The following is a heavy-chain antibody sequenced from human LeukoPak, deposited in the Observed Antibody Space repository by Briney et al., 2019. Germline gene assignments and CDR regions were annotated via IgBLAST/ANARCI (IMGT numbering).Heavy chain of an antibody. V-gene: IGHV1-8*01. CDR2: MNPNSGNT. CDR3: ARTYYYDSGSDNWFDP. J-gene: IGHJ5*02. CDR1: GYTFTSYD. D-gene: IGHD3-10*01. Sequence: ASVKVSCKASGYTFTSYDINWVRRATGQGLEWMGWMNPNSGNTGYAQKFQGRVTMTRNTSISTAYMELSSLRSEDTAVYYCARTYYYDSGSDNWFDPWGQGTLVTVSS.